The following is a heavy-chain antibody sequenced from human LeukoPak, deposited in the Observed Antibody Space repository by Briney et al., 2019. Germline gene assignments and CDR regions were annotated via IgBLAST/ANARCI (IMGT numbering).Heavy chain of an antibody. CDR3: ASGFGEGDAFDI. CDR1: GFTFSSYS. D-gene: IGHD3-10*01. J-gene: IGHJ3*02. V-gene: IGHV3-21*01. CDR2: ISSSSSYI. Sequence: GGSLRLSCAASGFTFSSYSMNWVRQAPGKGLEWVSSISSSSSYIYYADSVKGRFTISRDNAKNSLYLQMNSLRAEDTAVYYCASGFGEGDAFDIWGQGTMVTVSS.